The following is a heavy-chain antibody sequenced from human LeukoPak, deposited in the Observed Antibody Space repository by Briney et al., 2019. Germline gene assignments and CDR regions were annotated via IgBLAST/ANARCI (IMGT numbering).Heavy chain of an antibody. J-gene: IGHJ4*02. D-gene: IGHD3-9*01. Sequence: HTGGSLRLSCAASGCTFSSYAMSWVRQAPGKGLEWVSAISGSGGSTYYADSVKGRFTISRDNSKNTLYLQMNSLRAEDTAVYYCAKVSHYDILTGYYACDYWGQGTLVTVSS. CDR2: ISGSGGST. CDR1: GCTFSSYA. V-gene: IGHV3-23*01. CDR3: AKVSHYDILTGYYACDY.